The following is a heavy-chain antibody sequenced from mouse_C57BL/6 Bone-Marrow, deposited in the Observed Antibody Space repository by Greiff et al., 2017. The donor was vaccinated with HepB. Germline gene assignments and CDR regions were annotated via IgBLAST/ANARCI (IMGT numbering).Heavy chain of an antibody. J-gene: IGHJ2*01. V-gene: IGHV1-19*01. CDR1: GYTFTDYY. Sequence: VQLQQSGPVLVKPGASVKMSCKASGYTFTDYYMNWVKQSHGKSLEWIGVINPYNGGTSYNQKFKGKATLTVDKSSSTAYMELNSLTSEDSAVYYCARGPSTVVAREYFDYWGQGTTLTVSS. CDR2: INPYNGGT. CDR3: ARGPSTVVAREYFDY. D-gene: IGHD1-1*01.